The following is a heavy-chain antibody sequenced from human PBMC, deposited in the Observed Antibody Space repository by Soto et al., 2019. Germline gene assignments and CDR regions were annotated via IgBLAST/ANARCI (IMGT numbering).Heavy chain of an antibody. CDR2: ISAYNGNT. V-gene: IGHV1-18*04. CDR1: GYTFTSYC. J-gene: IGHJ6*02. Sequence: ASVKVSCKASGYTFTSYCISWVQQAPGQGLEWMGWISAYNGNTNYAQKLQGRVTMTTDTSTSTAYMELRSLRSDDTAVYYCARVGYSYGYIYYGMDVWGQGTTVTVSS. CDR3: ARVGYSYGYIYYGMDV. D-gene: IGHD5-18*01.